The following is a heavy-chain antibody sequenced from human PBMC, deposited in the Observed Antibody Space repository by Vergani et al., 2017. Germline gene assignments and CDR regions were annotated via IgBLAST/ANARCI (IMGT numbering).Heavy chain of an antibody. D-gene: IGHD3-16*02. V-gene: IGHV1-69*01. J-gene: IGHJ6*03. Sequence: QVQLVQSGAEVKKPGSSVKVSCKASGDTFSSYAISWVRQAPGQGLDWMGGIIPIFGTANSAQKFQGRVTITADESTSTAYMELSSLRSEHTAIYYCARAPRGLRLEESSLYRYYYYYYMDVWGKGTTVTVSS. CDR3: ARAPRGLRLEESSLYRYYYYYYMDV. CDR2: IIPIFGTA. CDR1: GDTFSSYA.